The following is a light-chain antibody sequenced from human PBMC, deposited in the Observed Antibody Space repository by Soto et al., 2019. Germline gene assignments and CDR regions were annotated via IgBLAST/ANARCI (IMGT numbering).Light chain of an antibody. V-gene: IGKV1-39*01. Sequence: DIVMTQSPDSLAVSLGERATINCTSSQTVLSSSNNSNHLNWYQQKPGKAPKLLIFAASSLQSGVPSRFSGSRSGPDFTLTISSLQPEDFATYYCQQSYSSPPTFGQGTKVDIK. J-gene: IGKJ1*01. CDR1: QTVLSSSNNSNH. CDR2: AAS. CDR3: QQSYSSPPT.